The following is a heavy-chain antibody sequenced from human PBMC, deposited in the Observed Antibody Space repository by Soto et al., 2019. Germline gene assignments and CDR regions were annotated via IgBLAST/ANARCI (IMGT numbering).Heavy chain of an antibody. J-gene: IGHJ4*02. V-gene: IGHV3-30*03. CDR3: AREEPHPAPLVF. Sequence: PGGSLRLSCAASGFTFSTYGMHWVRQAPGKGLEWVAVISYDGGNKYYADSVRGRFTVSRDNSMSTIYLQMDSLETDDTAAYFCAREEPHPAPLVFWGQGTQVTVSS. CDR2: ISYDGGNK. CDR1: GFTFSTYG.